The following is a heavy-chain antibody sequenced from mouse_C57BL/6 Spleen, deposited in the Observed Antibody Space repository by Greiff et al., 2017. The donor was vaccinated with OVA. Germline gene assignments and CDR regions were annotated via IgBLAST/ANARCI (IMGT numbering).Heavy chain of an antibody. J-gene: IGHJ2*01. D-gene: IGHD1-1*01. CDR2: IDPENGDT. Sequence: VQLQQSGAELVRPGASVKLSCTASGFNIKDDYMHWVKQRPEQGLEWIGWIDPENGDTEYASKFQGKATITADTASNTAYLQLSSLPSEDPAVYYCTTSDTVAASWGQGTTLPVSS. CDR1: GFNIKDDY. CDR3: TTSDTVAAS. V-gene: IGHV14-4*01.